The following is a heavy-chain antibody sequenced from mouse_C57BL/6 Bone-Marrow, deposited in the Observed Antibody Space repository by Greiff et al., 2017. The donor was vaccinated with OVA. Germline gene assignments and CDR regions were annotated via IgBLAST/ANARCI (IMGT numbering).Heavy chain of an antibody. V-gene: IGHV1-81*01. D-gene: IGHD1-1*01. CDR3: AGSGGSSYRLAY. J-gene: IGHJ3*01. CDR1: GYTFTSYG. CDR2: INPRSGNT. Sequence: QVQLQQSGAELARPGASVKLSCKASGYTFTSYGISWVKQRTGQGLEWIGEINPRSGNTYYNEKFKGKATLTADKSSSTAYMELRSLTSEDSAVYFCAGSGGSSYRLAYWGQGTLVTVSA.